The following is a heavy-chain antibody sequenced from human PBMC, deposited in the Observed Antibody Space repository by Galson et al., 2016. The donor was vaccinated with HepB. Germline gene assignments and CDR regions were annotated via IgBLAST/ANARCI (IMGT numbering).Heavy chain of an antibody. D-gene: IGHD6-19*01. CDR3: AKEAGTSTSGWYLDS. V-gene: IGHV3-23*01. J-gene: IGHJ4*02. CDR1: GFTFWTYA. CDR2: ISGTGTNT. Sequence: SLRLSCAASGFTFWTYAMSWVRQAPGMGLEWVSAISGTGTNTYYADSVKGRFTISRDNSKNTLFLQMYSLTAEDSALYYCAKEAGTSTSGWYLDSWGQGTLVTVSS.